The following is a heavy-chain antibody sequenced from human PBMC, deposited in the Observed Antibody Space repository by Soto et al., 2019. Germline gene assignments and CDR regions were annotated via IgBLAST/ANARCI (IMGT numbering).Heavy chain of an antibody. V-gene: IGHV3-7*01. CDR1: GFMFSAYW. CDR2: ISGGASDK. J-gene: IGHJ4*02. D-gene: IGHD2-21*01. Sequence: EVQLVESGGRLVQPGGSLRLSCAASGFMFSAYWMSWVRQDPGKGLEWVATISGGASDKFYVDSVKGRFTISRDDSKNTLYLQMNSLRDEDTAVYYCVREDWPRFDSWGQGTLVTVSS. CDR3: VREDWPRFDS.